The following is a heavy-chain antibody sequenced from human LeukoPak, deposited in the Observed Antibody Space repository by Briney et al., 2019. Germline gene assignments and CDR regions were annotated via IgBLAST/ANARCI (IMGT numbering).Heavy chain of an antibody. J-gene: IGHJ6*03. CDR2: ISSSGSTI. CDR3: ARDLGERIAAAGIPPGTNYYYSYYMDV. CDR1: GFTFSSYE. D-gene: IGHD6-13*01. V-gene: IGHV3-48*03. Sequence: PGGSLRLSCAASGFTFSSYEMNWVRQAPGKGLEWVSYISSSGSTIYYADSVKGRFTISRDNAKNSLYLQMNSLRAEDTAVYYCARDLGERIAAAGIPPGTNYYYSYYMDVWGKGTTVTVSS.